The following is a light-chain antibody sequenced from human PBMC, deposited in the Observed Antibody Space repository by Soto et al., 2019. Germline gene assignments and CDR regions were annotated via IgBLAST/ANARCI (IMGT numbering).Light chain of an antibody. V-gene: IGKV1-5*01. J-gene: IGKJ4*01. CDR1: QSISSW. CDR2: DAS. Sequence: DIQMTQSPSTLSASVGDRVTITCRASQSISSWLAWYQQKPGKAPKLLIYDASSLEGGVPSRFSGSGSGTEFPLTISSLQPDDFGTYYCQQYNIYPLTFGGGTKVEIK. CDR3: QQYNIYPLT.